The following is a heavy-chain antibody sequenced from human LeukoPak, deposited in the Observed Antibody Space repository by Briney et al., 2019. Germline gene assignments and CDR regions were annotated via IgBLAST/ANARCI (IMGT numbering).Heavy chain of an antibody. D-gene: IGHD2-15*01. CDR1: GFTFSSYG. V-gene: IGHV3-33*06. Sequence: GGSLRLSCAASGFTFSSYGMHWVRQAPGKGLEWVAVIWYDGGNKYYADSVKGRFTISRDNSNNTLYLQMNSLRAEDTAVYYCAKTRGGPTSPDDYWGQGTLVTVSS. CDR2: IWYDGGNK. J-gene: IGHJ4*02. CDR3: AKTRGGPTSPDDY.